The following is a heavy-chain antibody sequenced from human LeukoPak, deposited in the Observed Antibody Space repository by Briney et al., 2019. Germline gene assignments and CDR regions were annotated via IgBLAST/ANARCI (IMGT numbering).Heavy chain of an antibody. CDR3: ARGGIIYYGSGSRKTYYYYMDV. Sequence: GASVKVSCKASGYTFTGYYMHWVRQAPGQGLEWMGWINPNSGGTNYAQKFQGRVTMTRDTSISTAYMELSRLRSDDTAVYYCARGGIIYYGSGSRKTYYYYMDVWGKGTTVTVSS. CDR1: GYTFTGYY. V-gene: IGHV1-2*02. J-gene: IGHJ6*03. CDR2: INPNSGGT. D-gene: IGHD3-10*01.